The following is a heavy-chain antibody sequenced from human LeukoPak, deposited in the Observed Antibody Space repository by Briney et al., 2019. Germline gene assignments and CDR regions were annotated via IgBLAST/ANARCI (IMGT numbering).Heavy chain of an antibody. J-gene: IGHJ4*02. CDR3: SNGIYSSSF. CDR2: VKQDGSQQ. CDR1: GFTFTRYW. D-gene: IGHD6-6*01. Sequence: GGSLRLSCATSGFTFTRYWMAWIRQAPGKGLEWVANVKQDGSQQYYLDSAEGRFTISRDNAKNSLYLQMNNVRAEDTAVYYCSNGIYSSSFWGQGTLVTV. V-gene: IGHV3-7*01.